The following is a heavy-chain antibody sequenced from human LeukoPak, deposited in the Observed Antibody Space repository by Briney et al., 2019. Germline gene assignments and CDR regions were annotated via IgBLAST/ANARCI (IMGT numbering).Heavy chain of an antibody. CDR3: ASSLPEMAKMKKDY. CDR1: GGTFSSYT. CDR2: IIPILGIA. V-gene: IGHV1-69*02. Sequence: SVKVSCKASGGTFSSYTISWVRQAPGQGLEWMGRIIPILGIANYAQKFQGRVTITADKSTSTAYMELSSLRSEDTAVYYCASSLPEMAKMKKDYWGQGTLVTVSS. J-gene: IGHJ4*02. D-gene: IGHD5-24*01.